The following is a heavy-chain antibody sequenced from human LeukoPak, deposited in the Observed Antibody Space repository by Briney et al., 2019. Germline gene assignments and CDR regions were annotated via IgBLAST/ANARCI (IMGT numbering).Heavy chain of an antibody. CDR1: GGSISTSNYY. CDR3: ARAPIARYCSSTSCPTRKGYFDY. J-gene: IGHJ4*02. Sequence: SSETLSLTCTVSGGSISTSNYYWSWIRQPPGKGLEWIGEINHSGSTNYNPSLKSRVTISVDTSKNQFSLKLSSVTAADTAVYYCARAPIARYCSSTSCPTRKGYFDYWGQGTLVTVSS. V-gene: IGHV4-39*07. CDR2: INHSGST. D-gene: IGHD2-2*01.